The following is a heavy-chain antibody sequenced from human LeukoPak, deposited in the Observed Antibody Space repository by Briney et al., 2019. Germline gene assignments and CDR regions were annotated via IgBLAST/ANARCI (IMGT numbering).Heavy chain of an antibody. Sequence: SETLSLTCTVSGGSISSSNYYWGWIRQPPGKGLEWIGSIYHSGSTYYNPSLKSRVTISVDTSKNQFSLKLSSVTAADTAVYYCARVGGSGSYYLTPPEPFDYWGQGTLVTVSS. J-gene: IGHJ4*02. CDR2: IYHSGST. V-gene: IGHV4-39*07. D-gene: IGHD3-10*01. CDR3: ARVGGSGSYYLTPPEPFDY. CDR1: GGSISSSNYY.